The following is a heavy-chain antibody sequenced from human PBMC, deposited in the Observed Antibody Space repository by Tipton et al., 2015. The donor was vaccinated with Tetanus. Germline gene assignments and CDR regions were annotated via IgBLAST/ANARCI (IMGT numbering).Heavy chain of an antibody. CDR1: GYTFTSYY. V-gene: IGHV1-46*01. CDR2: INPSGGST. J-gene: IGHJ6*02. Sequence: QLVQSGPEVKKPGASVEVSCKASGYTFTSYYMHWVRQAPGQGLEWMGIINPSGGSTGYAQKFQGRVTMTRDTSTSTVYMELSSLRSEATAVYYCARGPTVTTAHYYYGMDVWGQGTAVTVSS. CDR3: ARGPTVTTAHYYYGMDV. D-gene: IGHD4-11*01.